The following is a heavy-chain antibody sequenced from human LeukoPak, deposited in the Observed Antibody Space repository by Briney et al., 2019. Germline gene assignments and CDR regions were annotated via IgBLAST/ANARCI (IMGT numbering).Heavy chain of an antibody. CDR2: INPNSGGI. CDR3: ARDSYSDYVGDWFDP. V-gene: IGHV1-2*02. Sequence: ASLAVSCKASGYTFAAYFIHWVRQSPGQGLEWMGWINPNSGGIKYAQKFQGRVTMTRDTSISTAYMELSRLRSDDTAVYYCARDSYSDYVGDWFDPWGHGTLVTVSS. D-gene: IGHD4-11*01. CDR1: GYTFAAYF. J-gene: IGHJ5*02.